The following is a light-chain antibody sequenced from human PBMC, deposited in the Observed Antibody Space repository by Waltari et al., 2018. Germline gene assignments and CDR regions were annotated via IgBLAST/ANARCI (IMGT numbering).Light chain of an antibody. CDR3: QTGGHGTWV. J-gene: IGLJ3*02. CDR2: VNSDGSH. CDR1: SGHSSNV. Sequence: QLVLTQSHSAAASLGSSVKLTCTLLSGHSSNVIAWLQQQPEKGPRYLMKVNSDGSHSKGDEIPDRFSGSSSGAERYLTISSLQSEDEADYYCQTGGHGTWVFGGGTKLTVL. V-gene: IGLV4-69*01.